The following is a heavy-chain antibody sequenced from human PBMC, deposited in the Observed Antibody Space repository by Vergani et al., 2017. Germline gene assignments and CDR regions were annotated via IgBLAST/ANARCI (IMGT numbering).Heavy chain of an antibody. CDR3: AGGELLSFYYCYMDV. CDR1: GGTFSSYA. D-gene: IGHD1-26*01. J-gene: IGHJ6*03. CDR2: IIPIFGTA. Sequence: QVQLVQSGAEVKKPGSSVTVSCKSSGGTFSSYATSCVRQAPGQGLWWRGGIIPIFGTANYAQKFQGRVTITADESTSTAYMELSSLRSEDTAVYYCAGGELLSFYYCYMDVWGKGTTVTVSS. V-gene: IGHV1-69*01.